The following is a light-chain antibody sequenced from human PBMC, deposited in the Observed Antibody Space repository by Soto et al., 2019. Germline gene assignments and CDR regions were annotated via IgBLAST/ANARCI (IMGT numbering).Light chain of an antibody. CDR2: EVS. CDR1: SSDIGAYKF. V-gene: IGLV2-8*01. J-gene: IGLJ2*01. Sequence: QSALTQPPSASGSPGQSVAISCTGTSSDIGAYKFVSWYQQHPGKAPKLIIYEVSIRPSGVPDRFSGSKSGNTASLTVSGLVAEDEADYYCSLYAGSNNVVFGGGPQLTVL. CDR3: SLYAGSNNVV.